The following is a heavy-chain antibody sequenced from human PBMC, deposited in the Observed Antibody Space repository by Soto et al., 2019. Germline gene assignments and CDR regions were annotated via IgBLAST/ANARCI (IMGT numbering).Heavy chain of an antibody. CDR2: IIPIFGTA. Sequence: QVQLVQSGAEVKKPGSSVKVSCKASGGTFSSYAISWVRQAPGQGLEWMGGIIPIFGTANYAQKFQGRVTITADEYTSTAYMELSSLRTDDTAVDYFARVSVEMATFHFGMDVWGQGTTVTVSS. CDR1: GGTFSSYA. J-gene: IGHJ6*02. V-gene: IGHV1-69*01. CDR3: ARVSVEMATFHFGMDV. D-gene: IGHD2-21*01.